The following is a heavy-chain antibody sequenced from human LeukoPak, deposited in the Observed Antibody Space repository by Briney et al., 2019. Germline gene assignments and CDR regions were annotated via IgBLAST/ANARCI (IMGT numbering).Heavy chain of an antibody. Sequence: GASVKVSCKVSGYTLTELSMHWVRQAPGKGLEWMGGFDPEDGETIYAQKFQGRVTMTEDTSTDTAYMELSSLRSEDTAVYYCATGRYYDSGGYYFRHNWFDPWGQGTLVTVSS. CDR3: ATGRYYDSGGYYFRHNWFDP. V-gene: IGHV1-24*01. D-gene: IGHD3-22*01. J-gene: IGHJ5*02. CDR1: GYTLTELS. CDR2: FDPEDGET.